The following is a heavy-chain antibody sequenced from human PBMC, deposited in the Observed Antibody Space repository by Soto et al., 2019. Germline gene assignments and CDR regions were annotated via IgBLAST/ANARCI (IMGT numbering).Heavy chain of an antibody. Sequence: QVQLVQGGGEVKEPGASVKVSCKASGYTFTDFHIHWVRQAPGQTLEWMGWINPNSGGTVYAPRFHDLVTMTRDTSITTVYLEIARLKSGDTAMYFCTRSPYCGHRDCLTSGAIDVWGQGTVVTVSS. CDR3: TRSPYCGHRDCLTSGAIDV. CDR2: INPNSGGT. D-gene: IGHD2-21*01. J-gene: IGHJ3*01. V-gene: IGHV1-2*04. CDR1: GYTFTDFH.